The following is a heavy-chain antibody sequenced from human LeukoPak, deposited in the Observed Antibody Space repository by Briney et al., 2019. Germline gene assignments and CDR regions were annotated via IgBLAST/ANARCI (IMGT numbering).Heavy chain of an antibody. J-gene: IGHJ4*02. CDR3: AREKAYDSSGYYYSYFDY. D-gene: IGHD3-22*01. CDR1: GFTFSSYS. Sequence: GGSLRLSCAASGFTFSSYSMNWVRQAPGKGLEWVSSISSSSSYIYYADSVKGRFTISRDNAKNSLYLQMNSLRAEDTAVYYCAREKAYDSSGYYYSYFDYWGQGTLVTVSS. V-gene: IGHV3-21*01. CDR2: ISSSSSYI.